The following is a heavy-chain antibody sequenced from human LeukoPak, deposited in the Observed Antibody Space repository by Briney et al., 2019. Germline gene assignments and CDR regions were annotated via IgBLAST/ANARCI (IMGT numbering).Heavy chain of an antibody. D-gene: IGHD6-13*01. CDR3: ATVPPAAVVGFYFDY. Sequence: AGGSLRLSCAASGFTFSSYAMSWVRQAPGKGLEWVSAISGSGGSTYYADSVKGRFTISRDNSKNTLYLQMNRLRAEDTAVYYCATVPPAAVVGFYFDYWGQGTLVTVSS. CDR1: GFTFSSYA. CDR2: ISGSGGST. V-gene: IGHV3-23*01. J-gene: IGHJ4*02.